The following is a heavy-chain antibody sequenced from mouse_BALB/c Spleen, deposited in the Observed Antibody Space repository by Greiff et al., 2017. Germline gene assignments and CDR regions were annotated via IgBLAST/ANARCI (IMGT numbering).Heavy chain of an antibody. CDR2: IWAGGST. V-gene: IGHV2-9*02. J-gene: IGHJ2*01. Sequence: VQLQQSGPGLVAPSQSLSITCTVSGFSLTSYGVHWVRQPPGKGLEWLGVIWAGGSTNYNSALMSRLSISKDNSKSQVFLKMNSLQTDDTAMYYCARGIYGNPLDYWGQGTTLTVSA. CDR1: GFSLTSYG. D-gene: IGHD2-1*01. CDR3: ARGIYGNPLDY.